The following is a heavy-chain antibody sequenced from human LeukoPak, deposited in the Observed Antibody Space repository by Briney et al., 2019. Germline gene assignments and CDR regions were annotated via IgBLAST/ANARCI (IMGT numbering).Heavy chain of an antibody. D-gene: IGHD5-24*01. Sequence: GGSLRLSCAASGFTFSSYAMSWVRQAPGKGLEWVSAISGSGGSTYYADSVKGRFTISRDNSKNTLYLQMNSLRTEDTAVYYCAREFGHNRWYFDYWGQGALVTVSS. V-gene: IGHV3-23*01. CDR3: AREFGHNRWYFDY. CDR1: GFTFSSYA. CDR2: ISGSGGST. J-gene: IGHJ4*02.